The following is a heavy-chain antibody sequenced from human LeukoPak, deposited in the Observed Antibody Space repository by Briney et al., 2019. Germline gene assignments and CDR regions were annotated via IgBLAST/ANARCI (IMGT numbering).Heavy chain of an antibody. CDR1: GFTFSNAW. V-gene: IGHV3-15*01. CDR2: IKSKTDGGTT. J-gene: IGHJ4*02. Sequence: SGGSLRLSCAASGFTFSNAWMSWVRQAPGKGLEWVGRIKSKTDGGTTDYAAPVKGRFTISRDDSKNTLYLQMNSLETEDTAVYYCTTGYDYGDPGYFDYWGQGTLVTVSS. CDR3: TTGYDYGDPGYFDY. D-gene: IGHD4-17*01.